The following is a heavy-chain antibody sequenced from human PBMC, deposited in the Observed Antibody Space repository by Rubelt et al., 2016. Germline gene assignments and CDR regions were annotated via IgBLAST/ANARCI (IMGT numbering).Heavy chain of an antibody. CDR3: ARGTPDY. V-gene: IGHV1-8*01. CDR2: MNPNSGKT. CDR1: GYTFTSYD. Sequence: QVQLVQSGAEVKKPGASVKVSCKASGYTFTSYDINWVRQATGQGLEWMGWMNPNSGKTGVARKVQGRITMTRDASISTAYMELSSLRSEETAVYYCARGTPDYWGQGTLVTVSS. D-gene: IGHD2-15*01. J-gene: IGHJ4*02.